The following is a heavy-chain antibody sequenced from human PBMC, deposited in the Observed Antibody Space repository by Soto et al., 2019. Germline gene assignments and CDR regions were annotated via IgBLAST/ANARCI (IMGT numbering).Heavy chain of an antibody. D-gene: IGHD2-2*03. CDR3: ARVGIVVVPAAQDPFDY. J-gene: IGHJ4*02. CDR1: GFTFSSYS. CDR2: ISSSSSYI. Sequence: GGSLRLSCAASGFTFSSYSMNWVRQAPGKGLEWVSSISSSSSYIYYADSVKGRFTISRDNAKNSLYLQMNSLRAEDTAVYYCARVGIVVVPAAQDPFDYWGQGTLVTVSS. V-gene: IGHV3-21*01.